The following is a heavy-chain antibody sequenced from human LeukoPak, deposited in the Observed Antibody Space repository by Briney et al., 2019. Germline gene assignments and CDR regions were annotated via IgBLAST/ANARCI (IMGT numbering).Heavy chain of an antibody. J-gene: IGHJ6*02. CDR3: ARHSYDSSGYYLEENGMDV. CDR1: GGSISSYY. CDR2: IYYSGST. D-gene: IGHD3-22*01. Sequence: SETLSLTCTVSGGSISSYYWSWIRQPPGKGLEWIGYIYYSGSTNYNPSLKSRVTLSVDTSKNQFSLKLSSVTAADTAVYYCARHSYDSSGYYLEENGMDVWGQGTTVTVSS. V-gene: IGHV4-59*08.